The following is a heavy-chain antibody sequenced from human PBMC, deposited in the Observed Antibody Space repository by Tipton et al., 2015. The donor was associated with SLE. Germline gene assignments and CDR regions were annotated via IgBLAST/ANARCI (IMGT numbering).Heavy chain of an antibody. J-gene: IGHJ3*02. D-gene: IGHD3-3*01. CDR3: AREKEFLGAFDI. Sequence: GSLRLSCAASGFTFSSYSMNWVRQAPGKGLEWVSSISSSSSYIYYADSMKGRFTISRDNAKNSLYLQMNSLRAEDTAVYYCAREKEFLGAFDIWGQGTMVTVSS. CDR2: ISSSSSYI. CDR1: GFTFSSYS. V-gene: IGHV3-21*01.